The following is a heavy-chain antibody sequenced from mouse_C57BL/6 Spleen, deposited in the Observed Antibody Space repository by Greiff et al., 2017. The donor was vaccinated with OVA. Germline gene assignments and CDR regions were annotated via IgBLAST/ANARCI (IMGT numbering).Heavy chain of an antibody. J-gene: IGHJ2*01. CDR2: INPSNGGT. Sequence: QVQLQQPGTELVKPGASVKLSCKASGYTFTNYWMNWVKQRPGQGLEWIGNINPSNGGTNYNEKLKSKATLTVDKSSSTAYMQLSSLTSEDSAVYYCARGGMGWLRGDYFDYWGQGTTLTVSS. CDR3: ARGGMGWLRGDYFDY. V-gene: IGHV1-53*01. CDR1: GYTFTNYW. D-gene: IGHD2-3*01.